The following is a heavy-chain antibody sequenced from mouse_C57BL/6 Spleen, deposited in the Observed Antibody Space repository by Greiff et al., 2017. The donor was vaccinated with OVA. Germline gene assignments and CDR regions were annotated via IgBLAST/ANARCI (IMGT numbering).Heavy chain of an antibody. CDR3: AGTDSLYAMDY. CDR2: IYPGDGDT. CDR1: GYAFSSYW. D-gene: IGHD6-1*01. V-gene: IGHV1-80*01. Sequence: QVQLQQSGAELVKPGASVKISCKASGYAFSSYWMNWVKQRPGKGLEWIVQIYPGDGDTNYNGKFKGQATLTADTSSSTAYMQLSSLTSEDSAVYFCAGTDSLYAMDYWGQGTSVTVSS. J-gene: IGHJ4*01.